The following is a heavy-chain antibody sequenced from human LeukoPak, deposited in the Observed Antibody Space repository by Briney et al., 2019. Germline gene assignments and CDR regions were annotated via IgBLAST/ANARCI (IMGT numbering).Heavy chain of an antibody. Sequence: SETLSLTCTVSGGSNSSYYWSWIRQPAGKGLDWIGRIYTSGSTNYNPSLKSRVTMSVDTSKNQFSLKLSSVTAADTAVYYCASTDYYDSSGLGYWGQGTLVTVSS. D-gene: IGHD3-22*01. CDR3: ASTDYYDSSGLGY. V-gene: IGHV4-4*07. CDR1: GGSNSSYY. CDR2: IYTSGST. J-gene: IGHJ4*02.